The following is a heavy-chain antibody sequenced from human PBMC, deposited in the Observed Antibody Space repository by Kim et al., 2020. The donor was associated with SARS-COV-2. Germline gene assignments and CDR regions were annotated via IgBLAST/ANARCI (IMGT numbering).Heavy chain of an antibody. CDR1: GYTFTSYG. CDR3: ARESVPQRGSGYYPSHFDY. D-gene: IGHD3-22*01. J-gene: IGHJ4*02. Sequence: ASVKVSCKASGYTFTSYGISWVRQAPGQGLEWMGWISAYNGNTNYAQKLQGRVTMTTDTSTSTAYMELRSLRSDDTAVYYCARESVPQRGSGYYPSHFDYWGQGTLVTVSS. CDR2: ISAYNGNT. V-gene: IGHV1-18*01.